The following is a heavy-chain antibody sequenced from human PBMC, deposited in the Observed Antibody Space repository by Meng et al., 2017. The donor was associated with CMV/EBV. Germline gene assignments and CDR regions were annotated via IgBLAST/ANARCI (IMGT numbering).Heavy chain of an antibody. Sequence: GGSLRLSCAAFGFTFSSYEMNWVRQAPGKGLEWVSYISSSGSTIYYADSVKGRFTISRDNAKNSLYLQMNSLRAEDTAVYYCAREIGYYDSSGYIDYWGQGTLVTVSS. D-gene: IGHD3-22*01. V-gene: IGHV3-48*03. CDR3: AREIGYYDSSGYIDY. J-gene: IGHJ4*02. CDR2: ISSSGSTI. CDR1: GFTFSSYE.